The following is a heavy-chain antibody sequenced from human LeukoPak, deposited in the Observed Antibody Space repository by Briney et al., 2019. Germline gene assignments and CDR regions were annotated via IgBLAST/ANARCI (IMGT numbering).Heavy chain of an antibody. CDR3: AKVDPNWGSTFGAFDI. V-gene: IGHV3-30*02. Sequence: GGSLRLSCAASGFTFSSYWMSWVRQAPGKGLEWVAFIRYDGSNKYYADSVKGRFTISRDNSKNTLYLQMNSLRAEDTAVYYCAKVDPNWGSTFGAFDIWGQGTMVTVSS. J-gene: IGHJ3*02. D-gene: IGHD7-27*01. CDR1: GFTFSSYW. CDR2: IRYDGSNK.